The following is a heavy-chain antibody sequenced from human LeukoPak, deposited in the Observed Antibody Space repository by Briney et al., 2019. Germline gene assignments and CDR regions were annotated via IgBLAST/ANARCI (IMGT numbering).Heavy chain of an antibody. CDR2: INHNGNVN. J-gene: IGHJ4*02. D-gene: IGHD6-19*01. V-gene: IGHV3-7*03. CDR3: AKGVSVAVAGYVDS. Sequence: GGSLRLSCAASGFTFSSYWMNWARQAPGKGLEWVASINHNGNVNYYVDSVKGRFTISRDNAKNSLYLQMSNLRAEDTAVYYCAKGVSVAVAGYVDSWGQGTLVTVSS. CDR1: GFTFSSYW.